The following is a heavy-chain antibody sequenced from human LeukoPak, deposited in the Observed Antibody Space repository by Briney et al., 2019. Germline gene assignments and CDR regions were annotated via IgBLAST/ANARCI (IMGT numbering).Heavy chain of an antibody. V-gene: IGHV3-49*04. J-gene: IGHJ4*02. CDR3: TRAPYSGYVRWGVHDY. Sequence: PGGSLRLSCTASGFTFGDYAMSWVRQAPGKGLEWVGFIRSKAYGGTTEYAASVKGRFTISRDDSKSIAYLQMNSLKTEDTAVYYCTRAPYSGYVRWGVHDYWGQGTLVTVSS. CDR2: IRSKAYGGTT. D-gene: IGHD5-12*01. CDR1: GFTFGDYA.